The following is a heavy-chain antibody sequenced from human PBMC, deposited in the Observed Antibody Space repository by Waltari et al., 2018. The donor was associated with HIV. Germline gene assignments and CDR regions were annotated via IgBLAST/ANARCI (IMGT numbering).Heavy chain of an antibody. V-gene: IGHV4-38-2*01. D-gene: IGHD3-16*02. CDR3: ARSSYYDYVWGSYRLSDAFDI. Sequence: QVQLQESGPGLVKPSETLSLTCGVSGYSISSGYYWGWIRQPPGKGLEWIGNIYHSGSTYYNSSLKSRVTISVDTSKNQFSLKLSSVTAADTAVYYCARSSYYDYVWGSYRLSDAFDIWGQGTMVTVSS. CDR1: GYSISSGYY. J-gene: IGHJ3*02. CDR2: IYHSGST.